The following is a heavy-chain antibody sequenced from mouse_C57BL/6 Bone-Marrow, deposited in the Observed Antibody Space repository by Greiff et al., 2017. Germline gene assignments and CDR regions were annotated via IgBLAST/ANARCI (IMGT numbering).Heavy chain of an antibody. D-gene: IGHD2-4*01. J-gene: IGHJ3*01. CDR3: ARDYYDSWFAY. Sequence: EVMLVESGGGLVKPGGSLKLSCAASGFTFSSYAMSWVRQTPEKRLEWVATISDGGSYTYYPDNVKGRFTISRDNAKNNLYLQMSHLKSEDTAMYYCARDYYDSWFAYWGQGTLVTVSA. V-gene: IGHV5-4*01. CDR1: GFTFSSYA. CDR2: ISDGGSYT.